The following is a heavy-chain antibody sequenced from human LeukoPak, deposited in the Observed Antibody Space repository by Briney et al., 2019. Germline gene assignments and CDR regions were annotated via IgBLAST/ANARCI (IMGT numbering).Heavy chain of an antibody. Sequence: SQTLSLTCAVSGGSISSGGYSWSWIRQPPGKGLEWIGSIYYSGSTYYNLSLKSRVTISVDTSKNQFSLKLSSVTAADTAVYYCARLGTMVRGVISLADYWGQGTLVTVSS. V-gene: IGHV4-30-2*03. CDR3: ARLGTMVRGVISLADY. D-gene: IGHD3-10*01. J-gene: IGHJ4*02. CDR1: GGSISSGGYS. CDR2: IYYSGST.